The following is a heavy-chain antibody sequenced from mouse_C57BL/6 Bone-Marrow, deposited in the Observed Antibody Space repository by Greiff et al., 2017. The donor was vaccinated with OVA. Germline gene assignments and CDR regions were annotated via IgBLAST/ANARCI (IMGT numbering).Heavy chain of an antibody. D-gene: IGHD1-1*01. Sequence: EVQRVESGGGLVQPGGSLKLSCAASGFTFSDYGMAWVRQAPRKGPEWVAFISNLAYSIYYADTVTGRFTISRENAKITLYLEMSSLRSEDTAMYYCARHHITTFFDVWGTGTTVTVSS. CDR2: ISNLAYSI. V-gene: IGHV5-15*01. CDR1: GFTFSDYG. CDR3: ARHHITTFFDV. J-gene: IGHJ1*03.